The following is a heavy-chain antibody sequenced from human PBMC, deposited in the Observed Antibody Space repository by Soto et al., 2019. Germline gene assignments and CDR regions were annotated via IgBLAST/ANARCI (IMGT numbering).Heavy chain of an antibody. V-gene: IGHV4-34*01. CDR2: INHSGST. CDR3: ATTPPIVAADEGVGPYYYYYYMDV. J-gene: IGHJ6*03. Sequence: SETLSLTCAVYGGSFSGYYWSWIRQPPGKGLEWIGEINHSGSTNYNPSLKSRVTISVDTSKNQFSLKLSSVTAADTAVYYCATTPPIVAADEGVGPYYYYYYMDVGGKGTTVTVSS. CDR1: GGSFSGYY. D-gene: IGHD2-15*01.